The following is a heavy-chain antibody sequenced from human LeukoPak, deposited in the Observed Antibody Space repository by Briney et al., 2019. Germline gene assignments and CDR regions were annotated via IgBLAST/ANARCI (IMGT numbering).Heavy chain of an antibody. V-gene: IGHV4-39*07. CDR2: IYYSGST. J-gene: IGHJ5*02. Sequence: SETLSLTCTVSGGSISSRSYYWGWIRQPPGKGLEWIGSIYYSGSTYYNPSLKSRVTISVDTSKNQFSLKLSSVTAADTAVYYCMRDPNSRLLTLDPWGQGTLVTVSS. CDR3: MRDPNSRLLTLDP. D-gene: IGHD6-13*01. CDR1: GGSISSRSYY.